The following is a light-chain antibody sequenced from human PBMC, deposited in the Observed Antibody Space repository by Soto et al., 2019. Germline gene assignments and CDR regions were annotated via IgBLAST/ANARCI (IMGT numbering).Light chain of an antibody. CDR3: SSYAGTNSDVV. V-gene: IGLV2-8*01. CDR2: EVN. Sequence: QSALTQSPSASGSPGQSVTISCTGTSNDVGGYVYVSWYQQYPGKAPKLMIYEVNKRASGVPDRFSGSKSGNTASLTVSGLQAEDEADYYCSSYAGTNSDVVFGGGTKLTVL. CDR1: SNDVGGYVY. J-gene: IGLJ2*01.